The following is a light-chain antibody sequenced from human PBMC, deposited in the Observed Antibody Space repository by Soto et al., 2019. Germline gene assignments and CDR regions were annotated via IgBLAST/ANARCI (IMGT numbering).Light chain of an antibody. CDR1: QSVSSGY. CDR2: GAS. Sequence: EIVLTQSPGTLSLSPGERATLSCRASQSVSSGYLAWYQQKPGQAPRLLIYGASSRATGIPDRFSGSGSGIAFTITISRLAPDDFAVYYWQQYGDSPPVTFGQRTKLEIK. J-gene: IGKJ2*01. V-gene: IGKV3-20*01. CDR3: QQYGDSPPVT.